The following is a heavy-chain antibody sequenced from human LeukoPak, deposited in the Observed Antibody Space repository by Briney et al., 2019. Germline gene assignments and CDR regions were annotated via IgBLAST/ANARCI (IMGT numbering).Heavy chain of an antibody. V-gene: IGHV3-66*01. CDR1: GFTVSNNY. Sequence: GGSLRLSCAASGFTVSNNYMSWLRQAPGKGLEWVSVIYSGGSTYYADSVKGRFTISRDNSKNTLYLQMNSLRADDTAVYYCATEGSSHFDYWGQGALVTVSS. D-gene: IGHD2-15*01. CDR2: IYSGGST. CDR3: ATEGSSHFDY. J-gene: IGHJ4*02.